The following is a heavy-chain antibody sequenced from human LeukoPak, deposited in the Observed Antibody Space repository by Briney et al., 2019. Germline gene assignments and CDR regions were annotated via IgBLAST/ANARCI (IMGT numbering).Heavy chain of an antibody. J-gene: IGHJ6*03. Sequence: ASVKVSCKASGGTFSSYAISWVRQAPGQGLEWMGGIIPTFGTANYAQKFQGRVTITADESTSTAYMELSSLRSEDTAVYYCARVASISVAGTRPYYMDVWGQGTTVTVSS. D-gene: IGHD6-19*01. V-gene: IGHV1-69*13. CDR3: ARVASISVAGTRPYYMDV. CDR2: IIPTFGTA. CDR1: GGTFSSYA.